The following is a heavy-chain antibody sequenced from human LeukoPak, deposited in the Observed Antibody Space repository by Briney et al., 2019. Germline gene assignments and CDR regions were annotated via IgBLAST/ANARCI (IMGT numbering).Heavy chain of an antibody. J-gene: IGHJ4*02. CDR3: AKTGNYNWDGFDY. CDR2: ISYDGSNK. CDR1: RFTFSNYG. Sequence: SGGSLRLSCTASRFTFSNYGMHWVRQAPGKGLEWVAIISYDGSNKYYADSVKGRFTISRDDYKTTLYLQMNSLRVEDSAVYYCAKTGNYNWDGFDYWGQGTLVTVSS. D-gene: IGHD1-20*01. V-gene: IGHV3-30*18.